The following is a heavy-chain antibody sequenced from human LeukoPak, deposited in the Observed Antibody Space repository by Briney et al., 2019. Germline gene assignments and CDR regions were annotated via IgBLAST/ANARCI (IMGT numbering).Heavy chain of an antibody. Sequence: ASVKVSCKASGYTFTDYYMHWVRQAPGQGLEWMGWINPNGGGTNYAQKFQGRVTMTRDTSFNTGYMELSSLRPDDTAVYYCARRYHYDNSAYYYGFNHWGQGTLVTVSS. V-gene: IGHV1-2*02. CDR1: GYTFTDYY. D-gene: IGHD3-22*01. CDR3: ARRYHYDNSAYYYGFNH. CDR2: INPNGGGT. J-gene: IGHJ4*02.